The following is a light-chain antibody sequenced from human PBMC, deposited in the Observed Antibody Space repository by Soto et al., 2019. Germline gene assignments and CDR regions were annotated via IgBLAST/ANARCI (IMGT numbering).Light chain of an antibody. V-gene: IGLV1-40*01. J-gene: IGLJ1*01. CDR3: QSYDSSLSEV. Sequence: QSVLTQPPSVSEAPGQRVTISCTGSSSNIGAGYDVHWYQQLPGTAPKLLIYGNSNRPSGVPDRFSGSKSGTSASLAITGLQAEDEADYYCQSYDSSLSEVFGTGTKLTVL. CDR2: GNS. CDR1: SSNIGAGYD.